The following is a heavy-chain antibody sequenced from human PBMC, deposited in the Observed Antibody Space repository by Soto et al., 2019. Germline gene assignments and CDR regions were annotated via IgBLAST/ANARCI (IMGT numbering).Heavy chain of an antibody. CDR2: IRSKANSYAT. D-gene: IGHD4-4*01. V-gene: IGHV3-73*01. Sequence: GGSLSLSCAASGFTFSGSAMHWIRQASGKGLEWVGRIRSKANSYATAYAASVKGRFTISRDDSKNTAYLQMNSLKTEDTAVYYCTRQGNSGGFYWGQGTLVTVSS. CDR3: TRQGNSGGFY. CDR1: GFTFSGSA. J-gene: IGHJ4*02.